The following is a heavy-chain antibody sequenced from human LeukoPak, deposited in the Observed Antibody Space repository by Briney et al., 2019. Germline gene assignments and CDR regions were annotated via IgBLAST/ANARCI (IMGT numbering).Heavy chain of an antibody. Sequence: PAGTLRLYYAASGFTFSSYSMNWVGQAPGKGLVGVSYISSSSSYIYYAASVKGRFTISRDNAKNSLYLQRNSLRAEDTAVYYCARFQEPADAFDIWGQGTMVTVSS. CDR3: ARFQEPADAFDI. CDR1: GFTFSSYS. D-gene: IGHD1-26*01. J-gene: IGHJ3*02. V-gene: IGHV3-21*01. CDR2: ISSSSSYI.